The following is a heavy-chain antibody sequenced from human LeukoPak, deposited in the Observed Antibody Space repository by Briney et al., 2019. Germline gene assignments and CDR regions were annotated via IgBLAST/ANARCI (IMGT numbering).Heavy chain of an antibody. D-gene: IGHD5-12*01. V-gene: IGHV4-30-4*01. Sequence: SETLSLTCTVSGGSISSGDYYWSWMRQPPGKGLEWIGYIYYSGSTYYNPSLKSRVTISVDTSKNQFSLKLSSVTAADTAVYYCARDGMATIDYWGQGTLVTVSS. CDR2: IYYSGST. CDR1: GGSISSGDYY. J-gene: IGHJ4*02. CDR3: ARDGMATIDY.